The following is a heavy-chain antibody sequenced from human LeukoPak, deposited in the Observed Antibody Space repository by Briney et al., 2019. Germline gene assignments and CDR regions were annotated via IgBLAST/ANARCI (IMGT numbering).Heavy chain of an antibody. J-gene: IGHJ6*04. D-gene: IGHD3-10*02. V-gene: IGHV3-9*01. CDR1: GFTFDDYA. Sequence: GGSLRLSCAASGFTFDDYAMHWVRQAPGRGLEWVSGISWNSGSIGYADSVKGRFTISRDNAKNSLYLQMNSLRAEDTAVYYCAELGITMIGGVWGKGTTVTISS. CDR2: ISWNSGSI. CDR3: AELGITMIGGV.